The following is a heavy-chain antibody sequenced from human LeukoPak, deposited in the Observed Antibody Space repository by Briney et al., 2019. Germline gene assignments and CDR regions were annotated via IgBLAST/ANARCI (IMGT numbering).Heavy chain of an antibody. CDR1: GFTFGDYA. D-gene: IGHD1-1*01. CDR3: AKGSGTYQGPFDY. CDR2: ISSNGDTT. Sequence: GGSLRLSCAASGFTFGDYAMHWVRQVPGKGLQWVSSISSNGDTTGYADSVKRRFTISRDNAKKFLYLQMNTLRTEDKALYFCAKGSGTYQGPFDYWGQGTLVTVSS. V-gene: IGHV3-9*01. J-gene: IGHJ4*02.